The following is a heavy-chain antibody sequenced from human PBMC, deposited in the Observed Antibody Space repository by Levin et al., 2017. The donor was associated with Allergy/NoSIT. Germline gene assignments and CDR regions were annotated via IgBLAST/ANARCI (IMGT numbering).Heavy chain of an antibody. D-gene: IGHD3-10*01. Sequence: HTGGSLRLSCAASGFSLNNYWMHWVRQAPGKGLVWVSRINPGGSTTNYADSVKGRFTISRDNAKDTLYLQMSSLRDEDTAVYYCARVSGFQVRAGMDVWGKGTTVTVSS. J-gene: IGHJ6*04. CDR3: ARVSGFQVRAGMDV. CDR2: INPGGSTT. CDR1: GFSLNNYW. V-gene: IGHV3-74*01.